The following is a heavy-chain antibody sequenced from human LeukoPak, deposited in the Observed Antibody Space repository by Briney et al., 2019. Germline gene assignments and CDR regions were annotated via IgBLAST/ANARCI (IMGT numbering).Heavy chain of an antibody. J-gene: IGHJ3*02. CDR3: AKPARTDAFDI. CDR2: ISGSGVSK. Sequence: GGSLRLSCAASGFTFNNYAMSWVRQAPGKGLDWVSSISGSGVSKFYADSVKGRFTISRDNSQNTLYLQMNSLRAEDTAVYYCAKPARTDAFDIWGQGTMITVSS. CDR1: GFTFNNYA. V-gene: IGHV3-23*01. D-gene: IGHD1-14*01.